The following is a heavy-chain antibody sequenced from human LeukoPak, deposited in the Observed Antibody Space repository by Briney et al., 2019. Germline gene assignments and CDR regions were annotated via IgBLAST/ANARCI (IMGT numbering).Heavy chain of an antibody. J-gene: IGHJ4*02. CDR3: ARYGPVVPAVATYYFDY. CDR2: ITSSSSYI. CDR1: GFTFTSYN. D-gene: IGHD5-12*01. Sequence: GSLRLSCAASGFTFTSYNMNWVRQAPGKGLEWVSSITSSSSYIYYADSVKGRFTISRDNAKNSLYLQMNSLRAEDTAVYYCARYGPVVPAVATYYFDYWGQGTLVTVSS. V-gene: IGHV3-21*01.